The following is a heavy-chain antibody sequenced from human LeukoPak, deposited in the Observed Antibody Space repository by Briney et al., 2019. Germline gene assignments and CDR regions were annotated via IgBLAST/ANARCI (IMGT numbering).Heavy chain of an antibody. CDR3: ARATLYYYDSSGYYPRSYYFDY. CDR2: INHSGST. V-gene: IGHV4-34*01. CDR1: GGSFSGYY. J-gene: IGHJ4*02. Sequence: SETLSLTCAVYGGSFSGYYWSLIRQPPGKGLEWIGEINHSGSTNYNPSLKSRVTISVDTSKNQFSLKLSSVTAADTAVYYCARATLYYYDSSGYYPRSYYFDYWGQGTLVTVSS. D-gene: IGHD3-22*01.